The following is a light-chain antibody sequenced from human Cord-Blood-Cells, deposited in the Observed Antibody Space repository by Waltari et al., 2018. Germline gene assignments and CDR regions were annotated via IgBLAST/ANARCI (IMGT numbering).Light chain of an antibody. J-gene: IGLJ2*01. V-gene: IGLV3-1*01. CDR3: QAWDSSTAWDVV. Sequence: SYELTQPPSVSVSPGQTASITCSGDKLGDKYDCRYQQKPGQSPVLVIYQDSKRPSGIPERFSGSNSGNTATLTISGTQAMDEADYYCQAWDSSTAWDVVFGGGTKLTVL. CDR2: QDS. CDR1: KLGDKY.